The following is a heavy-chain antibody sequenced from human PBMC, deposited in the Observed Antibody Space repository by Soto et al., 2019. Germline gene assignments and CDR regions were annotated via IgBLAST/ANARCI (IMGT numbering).Heavy chain of an antibody. Sequence: GGSLRLSCAATGFTFSTYWVHWVRQAPGKGLEWVSAISGSGGSTYYADSVKGRFTISRDNSKNTLYLQMNSLRAEDTAVYYCAKVGGITMIVVVIQYFQHWGQGTLVTVSS. J-gene: IGHJ1*01. V-gene: IGHV3-23*01. CDR3: AKVGGITMIVVVIQYFQH. CDR1: GFTFSTYW. CDR2: ISGSGGST. D-gene: IGHD3-22*01.